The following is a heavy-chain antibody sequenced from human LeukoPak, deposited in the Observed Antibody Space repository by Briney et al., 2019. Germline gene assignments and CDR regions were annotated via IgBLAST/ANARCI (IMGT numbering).Heavy chain of an antibody. V-gene: IGHV1-2*02. CDR2: INPNSGGT. CDR1: GYNFTGYY. CDR3: ARSPHILTGENFDY. J-gene: IGHJ4*02. Sequence: ASVKVSCKTSGYNFTGYYMHWVRQAPGQGLGWMGWINPNSGGTNYAQKFQDRVSMTRDTSISTAYMHLSRLRSDDTAVYYCARSPHILTGENFDYWGQGTLLTVSS. D-gene: IGHD3-9*01.